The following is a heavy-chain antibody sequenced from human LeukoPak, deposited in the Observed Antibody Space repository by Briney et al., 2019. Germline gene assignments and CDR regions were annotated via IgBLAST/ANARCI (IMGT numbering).Heavy chain of an antibody. CDR3: ASDRQPDSSDYGMDV. CDR2: IYTRRST. D-gene: IGHD2-15*01. CDR1: GGSISISY. V-gene: IGHV4-4*07. J-gene: IGHJ6*02. Sequence: SETLSLTRSISGGSISISYWSWVPGPAGKGLEGIGRIYTRRSTNYNPSLKSQVTMSVDTSKNQFSLKLSSGTAADTAVYYCASDRQPDSSDYGMDVWGQGTTVTVSS.